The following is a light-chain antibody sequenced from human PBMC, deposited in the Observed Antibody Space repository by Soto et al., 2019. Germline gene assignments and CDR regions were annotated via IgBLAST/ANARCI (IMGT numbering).Light chain of an antibody. CDR2: EVN. CDR3: CSSGGSPTYV. CDR1: SSNVGSYKL. J-gene: IGLJ1*01. Sequence: QSVLTQPASVSGSPGQSITISCTGTSSNVGSYKLVSWYQQHPGKAPKLMIFEVNKRPSGVSNRFSGSKSGNTASLTISGLKVEDEADYYCCSSGGSPTYVFGTGIKVTV. V-gene: IGLV2-23*02.